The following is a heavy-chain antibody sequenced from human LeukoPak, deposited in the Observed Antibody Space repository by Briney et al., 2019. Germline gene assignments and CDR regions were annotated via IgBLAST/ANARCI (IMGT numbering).Heavy chain of an antibody. CDR2: IYYSGST. D-gene: IGHD6-19*01. Sequence: SETLSLTCTVSGGSISSSSYYWGWIRQPPGKGLEWIGSIYYSGSTYYNPSLKSRVTISVDTSKNQFSLKLSSVTAADTAVYYCARGIIAVADPYYYYYMDVWGKGTTVTISS. V-gene: IGHV4-39*07. J-gene: IGHJ6*03. CDR3: ARGIIAVADPYYYYYMDV. CDR1: GGSISSSSYY.